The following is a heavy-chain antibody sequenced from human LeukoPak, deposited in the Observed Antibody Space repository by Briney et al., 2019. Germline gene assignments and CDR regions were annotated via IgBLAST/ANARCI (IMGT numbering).Heavy chain of an antibody. CDR2: ISSSSSTI. Sequence: GGSLRLSCAASGFTFSSYNMNWVRQAPGKGLEWVSYISSSSSTIYYGDSVKGRFTISRDNAKNSLYLQMNSLRAEDTALYYCARVSGSGWSYYYYYYMDVWGKGTTVTVS. D-gene: IGHD6-19*01. CDR3: ARVSGSGWSYYYYYYMDV. CDR1: GFTFSSYN. J-gene: IGHJ6*03. V-gene: IGHV3-48*01.